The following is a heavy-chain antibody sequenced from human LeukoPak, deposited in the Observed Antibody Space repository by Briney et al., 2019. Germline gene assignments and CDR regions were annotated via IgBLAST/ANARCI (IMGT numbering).Heavy chain of an antibody. J-gene: IGHJ4*02. CDR1: GGSISSGDYY. D-gene: IGHD3-9*01. V-gene: IGHV4-30-4*01. CDR2: IYYSGST. Sequence: SETLSLTCTVSGGSISSGDYYWSWIRQPPGKGLEWIGHIYYSGSTYYNPSLKSRVTISVDTSKNQFSLKLSSVTAADTAVYYCARERESNLTGYYPSYFDYWGQGTLVTVSS. CDR3: ARERESNLTGYYPSYFDY.